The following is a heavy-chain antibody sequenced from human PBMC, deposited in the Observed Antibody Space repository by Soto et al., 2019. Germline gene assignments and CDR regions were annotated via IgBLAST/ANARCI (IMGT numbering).Heavy chain of an antibody. J-gene: IGHJ4*02. V-gene: IGHV3-66*01. D-gene: IGHD3-10*01. CDR1: GLSVTSKY. CDR3: ESLLGGGFAAHAYFDC. Sequence: EVQLVESGGGLFQPGGSLRLSCVVSGLSVTSKYFIWVRQTPGRGLEWVSVIYPGGTTHFADSVRGRFTFSRDNAKHKQYLPMNSRRGEDTAMYDCESLLGGGFAAHAYFDCWGQGTLVTVSS. CDR2: IYPGGTT.